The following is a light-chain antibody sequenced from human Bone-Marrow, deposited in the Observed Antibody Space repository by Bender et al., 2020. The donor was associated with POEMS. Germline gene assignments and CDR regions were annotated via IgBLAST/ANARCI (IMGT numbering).Light chain of an antibody. V-gene: IGLV3-25*03. Sequence: SYELTQPPSVSVSPGQTARITCSGDALPKQYTYWYQQKPGQAPVMVIFKDTERPSGTPDRFSGSISGTTATLTINGAQAEDESDFYCQSADSSGTFAVFGGGTKLTV. J-gene: IGLJ2*01. CDR2: KDT. CDR1: ALPKQY. CDR3: QSADSSGTFAV.